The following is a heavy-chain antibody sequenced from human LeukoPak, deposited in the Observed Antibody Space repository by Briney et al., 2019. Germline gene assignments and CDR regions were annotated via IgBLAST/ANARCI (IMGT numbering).Heavy chain of an antibody. V-gene: IGHV4-39*07. CDR1: GGSISSSSYY. CDR2: IYTSGII. D-gene: IGHD7-27*01. J-gene: IGHJ3*02. Sequence: SETLSLTCTVSGGSISSSSYYWGWIRQPPGKGLEWIGRIYTSGIINYNPSLTSRVTISVDTSKNQFSLKLSSVTAADTAVYYCARDLADWGAFDIWGQGTMVTVSS. CDR3: ARDLADWGAFDI.